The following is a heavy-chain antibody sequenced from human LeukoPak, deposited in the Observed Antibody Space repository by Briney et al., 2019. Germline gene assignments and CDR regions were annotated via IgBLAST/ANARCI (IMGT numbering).Heavy chain of an antibody. D-gene: IGHD3-22*01. CDR1: GGSISSSYY. CDR2: IHDSGSA. CDR3: ARSERHHYDRLGFYSYYFDS. V-gene: IGHV4-59*01. J-gene: IGHJ4*02. Sequence: MSSETLSLTCTVSGGSISSSYYWSWIRQPPGKGLEWIAYIHDSGSANYKSSLKSRLTISVDTSKNQFSLKLSSMTAADTAVYYCARSERHHYDRLGFYSYYFDSWGQGTLVSVSS.